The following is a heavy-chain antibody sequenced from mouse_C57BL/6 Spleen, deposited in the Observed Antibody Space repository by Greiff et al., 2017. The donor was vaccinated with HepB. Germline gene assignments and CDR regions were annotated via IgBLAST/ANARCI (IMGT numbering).Heavy chain of an antibody. CDR1: GYTFTTYP. J-gene: IGHJ2*01. D-gene: IGHD2-1*01. Sequence: QVQLKESGAELVKPGASVKMSCKASGYTFTTYPIEWMKQNHGKSLEWIGNFHPYNDDTKYNEKFKGKATLTVEKSSSTVYLELSRLTSDDSAVYYCARGRGNYGYFDYWGQGTTLTVSS. CDR3: ARGRGNYGYFDY. CDR2: FHPYNDDT. V-gene: IGHV1-47*01.